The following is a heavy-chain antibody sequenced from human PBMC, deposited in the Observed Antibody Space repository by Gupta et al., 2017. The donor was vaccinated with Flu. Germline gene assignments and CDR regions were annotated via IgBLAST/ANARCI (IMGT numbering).Heavy chain of an antibody. Sequence: MGWGGKAPGKGREWVANIKEDGSENYYVDAMKGRFTIARDNAKSSLYLQMNSLRAEDTAVYNCARGRFTTGSQYYFDFLGPGTLVTVSS. J-gene: IGHJ4*02. CDR2: IKEDGSEN. V-gene: IGHV3-7*01. D-gene: IGHD4-17*01. CDR3: ARGRFTTGSQYYFDF.